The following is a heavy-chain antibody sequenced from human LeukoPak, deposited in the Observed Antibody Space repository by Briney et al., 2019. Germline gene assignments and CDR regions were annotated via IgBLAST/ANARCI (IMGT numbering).Heavy chain of an antibody. D-gene: IGHD3-9*01. CDR3: TRVHYDILTGYLTYYYYYMDV. CDR1: GFTFSSYG. CDR2: IRYDGTNK. J-gene: IGHJ6*03. Sequence: PGGSLRLSCAASGFTFSSYGMHWVRQAPGKGLEWVGFIRYDGTNKYYADSVKGRFTISRDNSKNTLYLQMNSLKTEDTAVYYCTRVHYDILTGYLTYYYYYMDVWGKGTTVTISS. V-gene: IGHV3-30*02.